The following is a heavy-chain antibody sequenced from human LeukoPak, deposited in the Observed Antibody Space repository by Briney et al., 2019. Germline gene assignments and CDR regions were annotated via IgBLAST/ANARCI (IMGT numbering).Heavy chain of an antibody. CDR2: ISSSSSYI. CDR1: GFTFSSYT. D-gene: IGHD3-22*01. J-gene: IGHJ4*02. CDR3: ASRIPYDSSSY. V-gene: IGHV3-21*01. Sequence: PGGSLRLSCAASGFTFSSYTMNWVRQAPGKGLEWVSCISSSSSYIHYADSVKGRFTISRDNAKNTLYLQMNSLRAEDTAVYYCASRIPYDSSSYWGQGTLVTVSS.